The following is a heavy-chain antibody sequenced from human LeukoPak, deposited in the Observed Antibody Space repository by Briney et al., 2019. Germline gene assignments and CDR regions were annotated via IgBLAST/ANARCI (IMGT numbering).Heavy chain of an antibody. J-gene: IGHJ4*02. CDR2: IYLGDST. V-gene: IGHV4-4*02. CDR1: GGSISISDW. CDR3: ATINYANDFLGGGY. Sequence: PSGTLSLTCTVSGGSISISDWWGWVRQPPGKGLEWIGDIYLGDSTYYNPSLKSRVTVSLDNAKNQFSLKLTSVTAADTAVYFCATINYANDFLGGGYWGQGILVTVSP. D-gene: IGHD3/OR15-3a*01.